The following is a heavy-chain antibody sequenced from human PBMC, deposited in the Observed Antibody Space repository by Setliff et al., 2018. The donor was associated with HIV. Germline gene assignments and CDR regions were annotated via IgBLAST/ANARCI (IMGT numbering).Heavy chain of an antibody. Sequence: GGSLRLSCAASGFTFSGSTIHWVRQASGKGLEWVGRIGSKANSYATAYAASVKGRFTTSREDSKNTAYLQMNSLKTEDTAVYYCAKTIPSSIRYPYCYYMDVWGKGTTVTVSS. CDR1: GFTFSGST. V-gene: IGHV3-73*01. D-gene: IGHD6-13*01. CDR2: IGSKANSYAT. J-gene: IGHJ6*03. CDR3: AKTIPSSIRYPYCYYMDV.